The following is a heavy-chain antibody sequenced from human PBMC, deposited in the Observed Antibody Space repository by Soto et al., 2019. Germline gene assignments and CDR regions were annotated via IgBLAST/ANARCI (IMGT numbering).Heavy chain of an antibody. J-gene: IGHJ4*02. CDR2: IYSGGST. V-gene: IGHV3-53*01. D-gene: IGHD5-12*01. CDR3: ARDRGGMATGILDY. CDR1: GFTVSSNY. Sequence: EVQLVESGGGLIQPGGSLRLSCAASGFTVSSNYMSWVRQAPGKGLEWVSVIYSGGSTYYADSVKGRFTISGDNSKNTLYLQMNSLIAEDTAVYYCARDRGGMATGILDYWGQGTLVTVSS.